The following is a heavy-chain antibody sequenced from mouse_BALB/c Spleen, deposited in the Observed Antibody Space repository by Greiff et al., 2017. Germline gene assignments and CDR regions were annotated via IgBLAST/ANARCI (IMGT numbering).Heavy chain of an antibody. D-gene: IGHD2-1*01. CDR2: ISDGGSYT. Sequence: EVKLMESGGGLVKPGGSLKLSCAASGFTFSDYYMYWVRQTPEKRLEWVATISDGGSYTYYPDSVKGRFTISRDNAKNNLYLQMSSLKSEDTAMYYCAREDGNYGFAMDYWGQGTSVTVSS. CDR1: GFTFSDYY. CDR3: AREDGNYGFAMDY. J-gene: IGHJ4*01. V-gene: IGHV5-4*02.